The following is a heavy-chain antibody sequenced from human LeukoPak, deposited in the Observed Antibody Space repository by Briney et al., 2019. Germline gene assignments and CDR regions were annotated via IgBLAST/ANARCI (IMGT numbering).Heavy chain of an antibody. V-gene: IGHV3-23*01. CDR3: ARDRLAEMATHNWVFY. CDR1: GFTFSSYA. J-gene: IGHJ4*02. D-gene: IGHD5-24*01. CDR2: FSGSGGNT. Sequence: PGGSLRLSCAASGFTFSSYAMSWVRQAPGKGLEWVSAFSGSGGNTYYADSVKGRFTISRDNAKNSLYLQMNSLRAEDTAVYYCARDRLAEMATHNWVFYWGQGTLVTVSS.